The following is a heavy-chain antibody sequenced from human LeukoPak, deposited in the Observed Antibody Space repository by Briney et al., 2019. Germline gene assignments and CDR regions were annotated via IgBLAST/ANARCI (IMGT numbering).Heavy chain of an antibody. D-gene: IGHD4-17*01. Sequence: PGRSLRLSCAASGFVFRNYAMHWVRQAPGKGPEWVAVISYDGSHKYYKDSVKGRFTISRDNSKNTLYLQMDSLRAEDTAVYYCAREDYGKYFFDFWGQGTLVTVPS. CDR1: GFVFRNYA. CDR3: AREDYGKYFFDF. CDR2: ISYDGSHK. V-gene: IGHV3-30-3*01. J-gene: IGHJ4*02.